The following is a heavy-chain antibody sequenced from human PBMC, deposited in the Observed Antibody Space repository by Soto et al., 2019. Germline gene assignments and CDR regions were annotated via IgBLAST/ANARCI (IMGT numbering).Heavy chain of an antibody. CDR3: ASTPAEAVWGSYLDYYYGMDV. J-gene: IGHJ6*02. CDR1: GFSISSGNYY. CDR2: IHYSETT. Sequence: PSETLSLTCTVSGFSISSGNYYWGWIRQPPGKGLEWIGSIHYSETTHYNPSLKSRVTISVDTSKNQFSLKLRSVTAADTAVYYCASTPAEAVWGSYLDYYYGMDVWGQGTTVTVSS. V-gene: IGHV4-39*01. D-gene: IGHD3-16*01.